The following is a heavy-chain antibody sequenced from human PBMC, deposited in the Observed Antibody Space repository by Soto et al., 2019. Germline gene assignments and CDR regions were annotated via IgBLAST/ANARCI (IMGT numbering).Heavy chain of an antibody. CDR3: ASTVPNYYGSGSYFPFDY. CDR1: GYSISSGYY. D-gene: IGHD3-10*01. J-gene: IGHJ4*02. V-gene: IGHV4-38-2*01. CDR2: IYHSGST. Sequence: SETLSLTCAVSGYSISSGYYWGWIRQPPGKGLEWIGSIYHSGSTYYNPSLKSRVPISVDTSKNQFSLKLSSVTAADTAVYYCASTVPNYYGSGSYFPFDYWGQGTQVTVSS.